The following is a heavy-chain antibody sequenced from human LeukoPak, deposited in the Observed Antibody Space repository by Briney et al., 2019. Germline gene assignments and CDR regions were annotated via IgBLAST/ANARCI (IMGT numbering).Heavy chain of an antibody. CDR3: ARVISGSVDMDV. CDR2: IYYSGST. V-gene: IGHV4-39*07. D-gene: IGHD1-26*01. CDR1: GGSISSSSYY. J-gene: IGHJ6*03. Sequence: SETLSLTCTVSGGSISSSSYYWGWIRQPPGKGLEWIGSIYYSGSTYYNPSLKSRVAISVDTSKNQFSLKLSSVTAADTAVYYCARVISGSVDMDVWGKGTTVTVSS.